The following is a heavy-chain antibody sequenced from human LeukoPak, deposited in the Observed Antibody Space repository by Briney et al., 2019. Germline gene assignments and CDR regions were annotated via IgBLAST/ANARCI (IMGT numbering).Heavy chain of an antibody. J-gene: IGHJ4*02. CDR1: GYTLTELS. CDR3: ARASSSIAARPMFN. V-gene: IGHV1-18*01. Sequence: ASVKVSCKVSGYTLTELSMHWVRQAPGQGLEWMGWISAYNGNTNYAQKLQGRVTMTTDTSTSTAYMELRSLRSDDTAVYYCARASSSIAARPMFNWGQGTLVTVSS. CDR2: ISAYNGNT. D-gene: IGHD6-6*01.